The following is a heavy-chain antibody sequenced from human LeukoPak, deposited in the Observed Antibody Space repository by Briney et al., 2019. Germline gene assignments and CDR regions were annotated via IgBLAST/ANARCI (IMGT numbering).Heavy chain of an antibody. CDR3: ARGRGRLWFDVDAFDI. V-gene: IGHV4-34*01. J-gene: IGHJ3*02. Sequence: SETLSLTCAVYGGSLSGYYWSWIRQPPGKGLEWIGEINHSGSTNYNPSLKSRVTISVDTSKNQFSLKLSSVTAADTAVYYCARGRGRLWFDVDAFDIWGQGTMVTVSS. CDR2: INHSGST. CDR1: GGSLSGYY. D-gene: IGHD5-18*01.